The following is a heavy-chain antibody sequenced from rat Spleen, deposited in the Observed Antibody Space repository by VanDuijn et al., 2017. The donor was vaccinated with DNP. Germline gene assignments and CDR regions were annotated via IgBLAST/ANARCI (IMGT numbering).Heavy chain of an antibody. V-gene: IGHV5-19*01. Sequence: EVQLVDSGGGLVQPGRSLKLSCAASGFTFSNYGMHWIRQAPTKGLEWVASISPGGGYTYYRDSVKGRFTISRDNAKSTLYLQMDSLRSEDTATYYCARGNYPGINTFDYWGQGVMVTVSS. J-gene: IGHJ2*01. CDR3: ARGNYPGINTFDY. CDR1: GFTFSNYG. CDR2: ISPGGGYT. D-gene: IGHD1-4*01.